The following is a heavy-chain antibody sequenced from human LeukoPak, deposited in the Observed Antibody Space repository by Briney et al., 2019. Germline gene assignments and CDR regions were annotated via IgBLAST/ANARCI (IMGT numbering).Heavy chain of an antibody. CDR2: MSGGGDSD. Sequence: PGESLSPSSAASGFTFTDYWMSWVRQTPGKGLEWVASMSGGGDSDYYADSVKGRFTVSRDKSKNTLYVQMNSLRADDTAVYYCTKDASYAREDDNTGFSSDWGQGTLVTVSS. CDR1: GFTFTDYW. J-gene: IGHJ4*02. CDR3: TKDASYAREDDNTGFSSD. V-gene: IGHV3-23*01. D-gene: IGHD3-22*01.